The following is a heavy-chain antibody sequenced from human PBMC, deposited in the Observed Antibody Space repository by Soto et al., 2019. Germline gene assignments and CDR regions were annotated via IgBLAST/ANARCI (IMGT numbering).Heavy chain of an antibody. CDR1: GGSISSGGYS. D-gene: IGHD1-26*01. V-gene: IGHV4-34*01. J-gene: IGHJ6*02. Sequence: PSETLSLTCAVSGGSISSGGYSWSWIRRPPGRGLEWIGEINHSGSTNYNPSLKSRVTISVDTFKNQFSLKLSSVTAADTAVYYCARVVGELLKYYYYYGMDVWGQGTTVTVSS. CDR3: ARVVGELLKYYYYYGMDV. CDR2: INHSGST.